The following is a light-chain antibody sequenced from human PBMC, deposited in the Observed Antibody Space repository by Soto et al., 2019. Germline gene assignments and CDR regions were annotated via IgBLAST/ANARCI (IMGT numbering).Light chain of an antibody. CDR2: GVS. CDR1: QSVSSSY. CDR3: QQNGSRT. J-gene: IGKJ2*01. V-gene: IGKV3-20*01. Sequence: EIVLTQSPGTLSLSPGERATLSCRASQSVSSSYLAWYQQKPGQAPRLLIYGVSNRATGIPDRFSGSGSGTDLTLTISRLEPDDFAVYYCQQNGSRTFGQGTKLE.